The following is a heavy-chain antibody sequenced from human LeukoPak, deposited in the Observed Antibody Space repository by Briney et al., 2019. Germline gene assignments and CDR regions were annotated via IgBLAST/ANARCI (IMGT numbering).Heavy chain of an antibody. CDR1: GGTFSSYA. J-gene: IGHJ6*02. V-gene: IGHV1-69*01. Sequence: GASVKVSCKASGGTFSSYAISWVRQAPGQGLEWMGGIIPIFGTANYAQKFQGRVTITADESTSTAYMELSSLRSEDTAVYYCARASGSLGSSWYIGTNYYYYGMDVWGQGTTVTVSS. CDR2: IIPIFGTA. D-gene: IGHD6-13*01. CDR3: ARASGSLGSSWYIGTNYYYYGMDV.